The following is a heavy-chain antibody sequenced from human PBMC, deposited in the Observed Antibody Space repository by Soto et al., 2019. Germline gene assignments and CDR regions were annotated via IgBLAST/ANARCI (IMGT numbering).Heavy chain of an antibody. CDR3: ARDGGSSPAGYYYYYYGMDV. CDR1: GGSISSYY. J-gene: IGHJ6*02. D-gene: IGHD6-6*01. V-gene: IGHV4-59*01. CDR2: IYYSGST. Sequence: SETLSLTCTVSGGSISSYYWSWIRQPPGKGLEWIGYIYYSGSTNYNPSLKSRVTISVDTSKNQSSLKLSSVTAADTAVYYCARDGGSSPAGYYYYYYGMDVWGQGTTVTVSS.